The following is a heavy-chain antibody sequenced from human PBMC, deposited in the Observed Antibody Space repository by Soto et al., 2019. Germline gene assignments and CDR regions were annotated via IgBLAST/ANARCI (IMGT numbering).Heavy chain of an antibody. Sequence: EVQLVESGGGLVKPGGSLRLSCAASGFTFSTCSMNWVRQAPGKGLEWVSSISSSSRNIYYADSVKGRFTISRDNAKNCLYLQMNSLRAEDTAVYYCARDNGYYAATLDYWGQGTLVTVSS. CDR1: GFTFSTCS. V-gene: IGHV3-21*02. D-gene: IGHD2-2*01. J-gene: IGHJ4*02. CDR3: ARDNGYYAATLDY. CDR2: ISSSSRNI.